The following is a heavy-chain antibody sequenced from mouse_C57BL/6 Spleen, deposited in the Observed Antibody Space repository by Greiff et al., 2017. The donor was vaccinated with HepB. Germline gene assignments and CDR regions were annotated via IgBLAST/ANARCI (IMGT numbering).Heavy chain of an antibody. V-gene: IGHV1-82*01. Sequence: VKLMESGPELVKPGASVKISCKASGYAFSSSWMNWVKQRPGKGLEWIGRIYPGDGDTNYNGKFKGKATLTADKSSSTAYMQLSSLTSEDSAVYFCAKERPSFDYWGQGTTLTVSS. CDR2: IYPGDGDT. CDR3: AKERPSFDY. CDR1: GYAFSSSW. J-gene: IGHJ2*01.